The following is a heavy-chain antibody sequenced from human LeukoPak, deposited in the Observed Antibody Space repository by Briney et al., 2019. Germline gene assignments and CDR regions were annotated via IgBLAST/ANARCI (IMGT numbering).Heavy chain of an antibody. CDR2: ISSSSSYI. Sequence: KPGGSLRLSCAASGFTFSSYSMNWVRQAPGKGLEWVSSISSSSSYIYYADSVKGRFTISRDNAKNSLWLQMNSLRAEDTAVYYCARDGEYTGNDLDYWGQGTLVAVSS. V-gene: IGHV3-21*01. D-gene: IGHD3-10*01. CDR1: GFTFSSYS. J-gene: IGHJ4*02. CDR3: ARDGEYTGNDLDY.